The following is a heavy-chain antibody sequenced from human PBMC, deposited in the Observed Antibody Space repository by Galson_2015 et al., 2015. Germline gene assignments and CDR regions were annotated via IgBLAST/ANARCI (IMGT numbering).Heavy chain of an antibody. V-gene: IGHV6-1*01. J-gene: IGHJ4*02. Sequence: CAISGDSVSSTSAAWNWIRQSPSRGLEWLGRTYYRSKWYNEYAVSVKSRTTINPDTSKNEFSLQLNPVTPEDTAVYYCARTGTTLVQADRWGQGTLVTVSS. CDR3: ARTGTTLVQADR. D-gene: IGHD2/OR15-2a*01. CDR2: TYYRSKWYN. CDR1: GDSVSSTSAA.